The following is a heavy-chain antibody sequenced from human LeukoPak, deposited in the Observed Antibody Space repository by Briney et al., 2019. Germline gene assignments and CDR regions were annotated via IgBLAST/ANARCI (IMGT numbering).Heavy chain of an antibody. CDR1: GYTFTSFY. Sequence: ASVKVSCKASGYTFTSFYMHWVRQAPGQGLEWMGIINPSSGTTSYAQNFQGRVTMTRDTSTTTVYMELSSLTSEDTAVYYCATLGPLGYSSSWYYFDYWGQGTLVTVSS. J-gene: IGHJ4*02. CDR2: INPSSGTT. V-gene: IGHV1-46*01. D-gene: IGHD6-13*01. CDR3: ATLGPLGYSSSWYYFDY.